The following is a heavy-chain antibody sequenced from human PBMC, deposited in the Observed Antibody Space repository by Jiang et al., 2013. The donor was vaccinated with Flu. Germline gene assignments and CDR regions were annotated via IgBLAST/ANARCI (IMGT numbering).Heavy chain of an antibody. J-gene: IGHJ3*01. CDR2: INPNSGAT. CDR3: ASAPVADAFDV. CDR1: GYTFTAYY. V-gene: IGHV1-2*02. D-gene: IGHD4-23*01. Sequence: AEVKKPGASVKVSCKASGYTFTAYYMHWVRQAPGQGLEWMGWINPNSGATNFAQKFQGRVTLTRDTSINTAYMDLSRPTSDDTAIYFCASAPVADAFDVWGQGTMVTVSS.